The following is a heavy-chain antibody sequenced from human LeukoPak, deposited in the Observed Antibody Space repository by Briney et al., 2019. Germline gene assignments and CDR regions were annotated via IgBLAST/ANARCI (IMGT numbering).Heavy chain of an antibody. CDR1: GYTFTGYY. J-gene: IGHJ4*02. CDR2: INPNSGGT. D-gene: IGHD6-19*01. Sequence: ASVKVSFKASGYTFTGYYLHWVRQAPGQGLEWMGLINPNSGGTKYAQKFQGRVTMTRDTSISTAYMELSRLRSDDTAVYYCARDREPLSGWTPDFDYWGQGTLVTVSS. V-gene: IGHV1-2*02. CDR3: ARDREPLSGWTPDFDY.